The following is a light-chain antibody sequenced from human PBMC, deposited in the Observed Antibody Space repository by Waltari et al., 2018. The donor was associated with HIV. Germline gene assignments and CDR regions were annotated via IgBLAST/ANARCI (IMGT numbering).Light chain of an antibody. CDR2: DIS. V-gene: IGLV2-14*03. CDR1: RSDVGGYNY. J-gene: IGLJ2*01. CDR3: SSYTIKSTLE. Sequence: QSALTQPASVSGSPGQSITISCTGTRSDVGGYNYVSWYQQHPGEAPKLIIYDISNRPAGGSDRFPGSKSGNTASLTISGLQAEDEADYYCSSYTIKSTLEFGGGTKLTVL.